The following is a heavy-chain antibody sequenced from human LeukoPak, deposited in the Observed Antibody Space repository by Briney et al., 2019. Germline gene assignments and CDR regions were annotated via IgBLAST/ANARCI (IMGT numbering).Heavy chain of an antibody. CDR3: ARTLLLWFGELPPVDY. Sequence: GGSLRLSCAASGFTFSSYSMNWVRQAPGKGLEWVSSISSSSSYIYYADSVKGRFTISRDNAKNSLYLQMNSPRAEDTAVYYCARTLLLWFGELPPVDYWGQGTLVTVSS. D-gene: IGHD3-10*01. J-gene: IGHJ4*02. CDR2: ISSSSSYI. V-gene: IGHV3-21*01. CDR1: GFTFSSYS.